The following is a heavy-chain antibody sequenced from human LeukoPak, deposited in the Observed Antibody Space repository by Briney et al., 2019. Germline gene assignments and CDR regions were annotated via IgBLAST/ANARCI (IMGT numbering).Heavy chain of an antibody. CDR1: GFTFSSYW. D-gene: IGHD3-3*01. CDR2: IKQDGSEK. Sequence: GGSLRLSCAASGFTFSSYWMSWVRQAPGKGLEWVANIKQDGSEKYYVDSVKGRFTISRDNAKNSLYLQMNSLRAEDTAVYYCARDQGDMGTYYDIWSGPMYNWFDPWGQGTLVTVSS. V-gene: IGHV3-7*01. J-gene: IGHJ5*02. CDR3: ARDQGDMGTYYDIWSGPMYNWFDP.